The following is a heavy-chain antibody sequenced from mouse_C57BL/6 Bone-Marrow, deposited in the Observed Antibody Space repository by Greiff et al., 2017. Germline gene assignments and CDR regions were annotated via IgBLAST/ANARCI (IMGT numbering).Heavy chain of an antibody. J-gene: IGHJ4*01. Sequence: QVQLQQPGTELVKPGASVKLSCKASGYTFTSYWMHWVKQRPGQGLEWIGNINPSNGGTYYNEKFKGKATLTVDKSSSTAYMLLSSLTSEDSAVYFCAREGYGSSYDYAMDYWGQGTSVTVSS. CDR1: GYTFTSYW. V-gene: IGHV1-53*01. D-gene: IGHD1-1*01. CDR2: INPSNGGT. CDR3: AREGYGSSYDYAMDY.